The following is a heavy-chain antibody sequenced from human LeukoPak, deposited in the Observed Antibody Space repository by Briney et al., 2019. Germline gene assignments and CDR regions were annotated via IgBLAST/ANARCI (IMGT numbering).Heavy chain of an antibody. CDR1: GGSFSGYY. J-gene: IGHJ6*03. D-gene: IGHD6-13*01. CDR2: INHSGST. V-gene: IGHV4-34*01. CDR3: ARVYIAAAGPRSYYMDV. Sequence: SETQSLTCAVYGGSFSGYYWSWIRQPPGKGLEWIGEINHSGSTNYNPSLKSRVTISVDTSKNQFSLKLSSVTAADTAVYYCARVYIAAAGPRSYYMDVWGKGTTVTVSS.